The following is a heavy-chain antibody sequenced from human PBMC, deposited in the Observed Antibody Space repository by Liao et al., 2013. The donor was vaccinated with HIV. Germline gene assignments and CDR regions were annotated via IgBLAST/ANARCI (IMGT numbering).Heavy chain of an antibody. J-gene: IGHJ3*01. Sequence: QLQLQESGSGLVKPSQTLSLTCVVSNGSISSGGYSWSWIRQPPGKGLEWIGYIYHSGSTYYSPSLKSRVTISVDRSKNQFSLRLNSVTAADTAVYYCASRITISGVAIPHALDVWGQGTMVAVSS. CDR2: IYHSGST. CDR1: NGSISSGGYS. D-gene: IGHD3-3*01. CDR3: ASRITISGVAIPHALDV. V-gene: IGHV4-30-2*01.